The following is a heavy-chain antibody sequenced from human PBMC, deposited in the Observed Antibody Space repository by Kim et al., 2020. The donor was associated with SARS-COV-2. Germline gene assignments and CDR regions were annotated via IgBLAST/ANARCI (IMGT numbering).Heavy chain of an antibody. D-gene: IGHD6-19*01. J-gene: IGHJ4*02. CDR2: IYYSGST. CDR1: GGSISSSSYY. Sequence: SETLSLTCTVSGGSISSSSYYWGWIRQPPGKGLEWIGSIYYSGSTYYNPSLKSRVTISVDTSKNQFSLKLSSVTAADTAVYYCARPGLSSGWDANEYYFDYWGQGTLVTVSS. V-gene: IGHV4-39*01. CDR3: ARPGLSSGWDANEYYFDY.